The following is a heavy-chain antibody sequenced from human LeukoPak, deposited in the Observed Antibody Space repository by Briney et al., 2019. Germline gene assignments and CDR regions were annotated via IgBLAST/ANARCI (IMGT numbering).Heavy chain of an antibody. Sequence: GGSLRLSCAASGFSFSKYWMHWVRQTPGEGLVWVARIKEDGTYTSYADSVKGRFTISRDNARNTVFLQMNSLGAEDTAVYYCARGFDMGITPGDDFDFWGQGTLVTVSS. V-gene: IGHV3-74*01. CDR1: GFSFSKYW. CDR2: IKEDGTYT. CDR3: ARGFDMGITPGDDFDF. J-gene: IGHJ4*02. D-gene: IGHD3-9*01.